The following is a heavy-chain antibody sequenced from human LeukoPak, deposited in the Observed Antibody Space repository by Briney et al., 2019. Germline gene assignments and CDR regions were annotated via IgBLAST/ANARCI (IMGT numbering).Heavy chain of an antibody. V-gene: IGHV1-2*02. CDR2: INPKSVGT. Sequence: ASEKVSCKASGYTFTGYYMHWVRQAPGQGLEWMGWINPKSVGTKYAQKFQGRVTMTRDTSISTAYVDLNRLRSDDTAVYYCARTDYGDYGDFDYWGQGTLVTVSS. D-gene: IGHD4-17*01. CDR3: ARTDYGDYGDFDY. CDR1: GYTFTGYY. J-gene: IGHJ4*02.